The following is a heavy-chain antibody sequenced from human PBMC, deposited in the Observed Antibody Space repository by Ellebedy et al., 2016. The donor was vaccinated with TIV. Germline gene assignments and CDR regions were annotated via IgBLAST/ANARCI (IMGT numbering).Heavy chain of an antibody. CDR1: GFSISSFW. J-gene: IGHJ4*02. D-gene: IGHD6-19*01. V-gene: IGHV3-30-3*01. Sequence: GESLKISCAVSGFSISSFWMHWARQPPGKGLEWVALMSYDSSNEYYADSLAGRFTVSRDNSKNTLYMQMNGLRPEDTAVYYCARGARIAVAGSGFLDSWGQGTLVNVSS. CDR3: ARGARIAVAGSGFLDS. CDR2: MSYDSSNE.